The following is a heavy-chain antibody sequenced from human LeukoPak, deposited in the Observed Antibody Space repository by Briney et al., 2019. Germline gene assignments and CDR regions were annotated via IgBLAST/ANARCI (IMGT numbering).Heavy chain of an antibody. Sequence: GRSLRLSCAASGFTFSSYAMHWVRQAPGKGLEWVAVISYDGSDKYYADSVKGRFTISRDNSKNTLYLQMNSLRAEDTAVYYCASYSSGWPFHYHYYYYGMDVWGQGTTVTVSS. J-gene: IGHJ6*02. V-gene: IGHV3-30-3*01. CDR1: GFTFSSYA. CDR2: ISYDGSDK. CDR3: ASYSSGWPFHYHYYYYGMDV. D-gene: IGHD6-19*01.